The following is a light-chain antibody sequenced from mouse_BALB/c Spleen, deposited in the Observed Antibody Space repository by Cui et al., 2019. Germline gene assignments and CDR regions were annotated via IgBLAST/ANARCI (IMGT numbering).Light chain of an antibody. CDR3: LQYDEFPWT. Sequence: DIKMTQSPSSRYASLGERVTITCKAGQDINRYLSWFQQKPGKSPKTLIYRANRLVDGVPSRFSGSGSGQDYSLTISSLEYEDMGIYYCLQYDEFPWTFGGGTKLEIK. J-gene: IGKJ1*01. V-gene: IGKV14-111*01. CDR1: QDINRY. CDR2: RAN.